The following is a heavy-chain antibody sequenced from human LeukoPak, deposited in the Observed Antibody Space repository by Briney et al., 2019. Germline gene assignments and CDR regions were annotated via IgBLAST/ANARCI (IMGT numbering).Heavy chain of an antibody. CDR3: ARVKYYDSSRYHTLLDY. J-gene: IGHJ4*02. Sequence: ASVKVSCKASGYTFTSYGISWVRQAPGKGLEWMGWISAYNGNTNYAQKLQGRVTMTTDTSTSTAYMELRSLRSDDTAVYYCARVKYYDSSRYHTLLDYWGQGTLVTVSS. CDR1: GYTFTSYG. D-gene: IGHD3-22*01. V-gene: IGHV1-18*01. CDR2: ISAYNGNT.